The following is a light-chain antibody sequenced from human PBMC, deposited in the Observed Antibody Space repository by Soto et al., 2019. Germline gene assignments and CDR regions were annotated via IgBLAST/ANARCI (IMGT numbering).Light chain of an antibody. CDR2: GVS. V-gene: IGKV3-20*01. J-gene: IGKJ4*01. CDR1: QSVSSNY. CDR3: QQYFTSPLT. Sequence: EVVLTQSPGTLSLSPGESATLSCRASQSVSSNYLAWYRQKPGQAPRLLIYGVSTRATGIPDRFSGSGSGTDFSLTISRLEPEDFALYYCQQYFTSPLTFGGGTKVDIK.